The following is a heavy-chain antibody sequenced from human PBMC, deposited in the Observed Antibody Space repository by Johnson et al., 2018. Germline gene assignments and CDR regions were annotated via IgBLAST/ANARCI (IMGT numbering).Heavy chain of an antibody. J-gene: IGHJ3*02. Sequence: QVQLVESGGGVVQPGRSLRLSCAASGFIFSNYAMNWVRQAPGKGLEWAAVISFDGSNKFYADSVKGRFNISRDNSKNTLFLQMNSLRVDDTAVYYCASGDGDYLSLKYTFEIWGQGTMVTVSS. CDR2: ISFDGSNK. D-gene: IGHD4-17*01. V-gene: IGHV3-30-3*01. CDR1: GFIFSNYA. CDR3: ASGDGDYLSLKYTFEI.